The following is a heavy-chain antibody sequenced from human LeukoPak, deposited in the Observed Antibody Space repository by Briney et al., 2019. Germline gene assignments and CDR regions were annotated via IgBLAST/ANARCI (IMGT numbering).Heavy chain of an antibody. Sequence: SETLSLTCTVSGGSISSYYWSWLRQPPGKGLEWIGYIYYSGTTNYNPSLRSRVTISVDTSKNQFSLTLASVTAADTAVYYCARVISGWPSAVDYWGQGTLVTVSS. V-gene: IGHV4-59*01. CDR3: ARVISGWPSAVDY. CDR1: GGSISSYY. CDR2: IYYSGTT. D-gene: IGHD6-19*01. J-gene: IGHJ4*02.